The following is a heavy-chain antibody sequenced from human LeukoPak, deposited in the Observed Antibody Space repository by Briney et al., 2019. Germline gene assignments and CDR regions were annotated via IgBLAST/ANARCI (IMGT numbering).Heavy chain of an antibody. CDR3: ARVLRSMAVGGVDCDFDL. V-gene: IGHV5-10-1*01. D-gene: IGHD2/OR15-2a*01. J-gene: IGHJ2*01. CDR2: IDPSDSYA. Sequence: PGESLKISCKGSGYIFTNYWITWVRQVPGKGLEWMGKIDPSDSYANYNPSLQGHVTISLDKSTSTAYLQWSSLKASDTAIYYCARVLRSMAVGGVDCDFDLWGRGTLVTVSS. CDR1: GYIFTNYW.